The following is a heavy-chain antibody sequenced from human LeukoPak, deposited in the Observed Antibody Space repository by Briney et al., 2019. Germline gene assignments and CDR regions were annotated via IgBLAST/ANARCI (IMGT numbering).Heavy chain of an antibody. CDR3: AKERVYSTSWSGGDY. V-gene: IGHV3-23*01. Sequence: GGSLRLSCAASGFTFSSYAMSWVRQAPGKGLEWVSAISGSGGSTYYADSVKGRFTISRDNSKNTLYLQMESLRAEDTAVYYCAKERVYSTSWSGGDYWGXGTLVTVSS. J-gene: IGHJ4*02. CDR1: GFTFSSYA. CDR2: ISGSGGST. D-gene: IGHD6-13*01.